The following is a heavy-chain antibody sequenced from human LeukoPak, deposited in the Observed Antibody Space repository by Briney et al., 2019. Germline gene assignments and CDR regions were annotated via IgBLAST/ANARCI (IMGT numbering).Heavy chain of an antibody. Sequence: SETLSLTCAVYGGSFSGYYWSWIRQPPGKGLEWIGEINHSRSTDYNPSLKSRVTMSVDTSQNQFSLKVSSVTAADTAVYYCARGYNWASPTRNFYYMDVWGKGTTVTVSS. CDR3: ARGYNWASPTRNFYYMDV. J-gene: IGHJ6*03. CDR2: INHSRST. D-gene: IGHD1-20*01. CDR1: GGSFSGYY. V-gene: IGHV4-34*01.